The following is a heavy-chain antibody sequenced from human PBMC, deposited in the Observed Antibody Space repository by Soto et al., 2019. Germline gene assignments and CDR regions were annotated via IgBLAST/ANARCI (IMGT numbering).Heavy chain of an antibody. CDR2: IWYDGSNK. Sequence: GGSLRLSCAASGFTFSSYGMHWVRQAPGKGLEWVAVIWYDGSNKYYADSVKGRFTISRDNSKNTLYLQMNSLRAEDTAIYYCAKDALAYYDFWSWGQGTLVTVSS. D-gene: IGHD3-3*01. J-gene: IGHJ4*02. V-gene: IGHV3-33*06. CDR1: GFTFSSYG. CDR3: AKDALAYYDFWS.